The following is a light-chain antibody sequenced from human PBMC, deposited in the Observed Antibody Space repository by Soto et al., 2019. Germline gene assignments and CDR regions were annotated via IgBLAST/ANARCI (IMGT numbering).Light chain of an antibody. Sequence: QSVMTQPPSVSAAPGQKVTISCSGSSSNIGGNSVSWYQQLPGTAPKLLIYDDNKRPSGIPDRFSGSKSGTSATLGITGFQTGDEADYYCGSWDSSLRAYVFGTGTKLTV. CDR3: GSWDSSLRAYV. CDR1: SSNIGGNS. V-gene: IGLV1-51*01. J-gene: IGLJ1*01. CDR2: DDN.